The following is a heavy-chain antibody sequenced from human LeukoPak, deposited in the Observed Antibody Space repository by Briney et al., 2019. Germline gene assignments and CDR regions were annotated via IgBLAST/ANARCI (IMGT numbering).Heavy chain of an antibody. Sequence: ASVKVSCKASGYTFTSYYIHWGRQAPGQGLEWMGMINPNDGYTTYAQKFQGRVTMTTDMSTSTVYMELSSLRSEDTAVYYCASSSGYYNDVVEDYWGQGTLVTVSS. J-gene: IGHJ4*02. CDR3: ASSSGYYNDVVEDY. CDR2: INPNDGYT. V-gene: IGHV1-46*01. D-gene: IGHD3-22*01. CDR1: GYTFTSYY.